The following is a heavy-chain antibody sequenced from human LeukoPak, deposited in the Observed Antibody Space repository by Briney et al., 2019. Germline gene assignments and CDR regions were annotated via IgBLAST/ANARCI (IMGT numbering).Heavy chain of an antibody. J-gene: IGHJ5*01. D-gene: IGHD2-2*01. CDR1: GGSISSGGYY. Sequence: SETLSLTCTVSGGSISSGGYYWSWIRQHPGKGLEWIGYIYYSGSTYYNPSLKSRVTISVDTSKNQFSLKLSSVTAADTAVYYCARAPLVGYCSSTSCQGSFDSWGQGTLVTVSS. CDR2: IYYSGST. V-gene: IGHV4-31*03. CDR3: ARAPLVGYCSSTSCQGSFDS.